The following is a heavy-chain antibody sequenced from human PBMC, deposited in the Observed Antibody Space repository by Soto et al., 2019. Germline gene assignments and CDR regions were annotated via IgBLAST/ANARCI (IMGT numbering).Heavy chain of an antibody. D-gene: IGHD2-2*01. CDR3: AREYARWYFDL. J-gene: IGHJ2*01. CDR2: IIPIFGTA. Sequence: QVQLVQSGAEVKKPGSSVKVSCKASGVTFSRYAISWVRQAPGQGLEWMGGIIPIFGTANYAQKFLCRVTITADKSTSPAYMELSSIRSEDTAVYFWAREYARWYFDLWGRGTMVTVAS. V-gene: IGHV1-69*06. CDR1: GVTFSRYA.